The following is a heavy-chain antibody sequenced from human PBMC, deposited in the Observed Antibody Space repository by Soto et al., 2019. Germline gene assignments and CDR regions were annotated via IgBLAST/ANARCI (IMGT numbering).Heavy chain of an antibody. J-gene: IGHJ4*02. Sequence: QVQLVQSGAEVKTPGSSVKVSCKASGGIFTRYDIRWVRQAPGQGLEWMGAIIPIFGTANYAQKFQGRVTITEYATTRTDYMELSSLRSEDTAMYCWGINEGRDVSTFDYWGQGTLVTVSS. CDR2: IIPIFGTA. CDR3: GINEGRDVSTFDY. V-gene: IGHV1-69*01. D-gene: IGHD1-20*01. CDR1: GGIFTRYD.